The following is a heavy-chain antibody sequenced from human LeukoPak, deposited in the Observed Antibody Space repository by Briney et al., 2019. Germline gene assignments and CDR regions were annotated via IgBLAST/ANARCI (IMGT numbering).Heavy chain of an antibody. CDR1: GFTFSSYS. CDR2: IKQDGSEK. D-gene: IGHD6-13*01. Sequence: GGSLRLSCAASGFTFSSYSMNWVRQAPGKGLEWVANIKQDGSEKYYVDSVRGRFTISRDNAKNSLRLQMNSLRAEDTAVYYCAREKEGSSWRPGSFDYWGQGTLVTVSS. CDR3: AREKEGSSWRPGSFDY. V-gene: IGHV3-7*01. J-gene: IGHJ4*02.